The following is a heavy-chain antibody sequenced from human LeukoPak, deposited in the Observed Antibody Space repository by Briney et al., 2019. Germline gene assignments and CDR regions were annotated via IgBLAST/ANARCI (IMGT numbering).Heavy chain of an antibody. CDR3: APSGNYYDSSGYYYY. D-gene: IGHD3-22*01. CDR2: INPDGTST. Sequence: GGSLRLSCAASGLTFSRYWMFWVRQAPGKGLVWVSRINPDGTSTNYADSVKGRFTISRDNTKSTLYLQMNSLRAEDTAVYYCAPSGNYYDSSGYYYYWGQGTLVTVSS. J-gene: IGHJ4*02. V-gene: IGHV3-74*01. CDR1: GLTFSRYW.